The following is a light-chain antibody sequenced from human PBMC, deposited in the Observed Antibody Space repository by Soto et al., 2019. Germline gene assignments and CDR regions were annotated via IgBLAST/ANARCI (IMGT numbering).Light chain of an antibody. CDR2: SAS. CDR3: QQYNNWPWT. V-gene: IGKV3-15*01. J-gene: IGKJ1*01. CDR1: QSISDT. Sequence: IVLTHSPATLSVSAWGRSTLYCRSSQSISDTLAWYQQKPGQAPRLLIYSASRRATGFPGRFSGSGSGTDFTLTISSLQSEDLAVYYCQQYNNWPWTFGQGTKVDIK.